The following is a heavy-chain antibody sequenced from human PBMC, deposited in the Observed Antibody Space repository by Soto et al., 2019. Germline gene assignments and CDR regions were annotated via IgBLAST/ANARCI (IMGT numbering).Heavy chain of an antibody. D-gene: IGHD3-3*01. V-gene: IGHV4-59*08. J-gene: IGHJ4*02. Sequence: QVQLQESGPGLVKPSETLSLTCSVSGGSIGSYYWSWIRQPPGKGLEWIGYIYYSGSTNYNPSLKSRVTISVDTSKNQFSLKLSSVTAADXAVYYCARGGWRQIDYWGQGTLVTVSS. CDR3: ARGGWRQIDY. CDR1: GGSIGSYY. CDR2: IYYSGST.